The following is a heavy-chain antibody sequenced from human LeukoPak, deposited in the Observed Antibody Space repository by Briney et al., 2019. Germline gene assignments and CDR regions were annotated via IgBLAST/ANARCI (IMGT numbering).Heavy chain of an antibody. V-gene: IGHV3-74*01. Sequence: GGSLRLSCAASGFTFSSHWMHWVRQAPGKGLVWVSHIKSDGSGTSYANSVKGRFTISRDNAKNTLYLQMNSLRAEDTAIYYCARALGYWGQGTLVTVSS. J-gene: IGHJ4*02. CDR2: IKSDGSGT. CDR1: GFTFSSHW. CDR3: ARALGY.